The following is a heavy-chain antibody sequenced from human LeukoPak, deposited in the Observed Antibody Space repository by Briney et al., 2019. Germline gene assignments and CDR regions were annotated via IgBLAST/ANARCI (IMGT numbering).Heavy chain of an antibody. V-gene: IGHV3-30*18. CDR2: IPSDGSYT. D-gene: IGHD4-17*01. CDR1: GFNFNSHG. Sequence: GRSLRLSCAASGFNFNSHGMHWVRQAPGKGLEWVALIPSDGSYTYYADSVKGRFTISRDNSKNTLSLQMNSVRPDDTAVYYCAKDRYGDYGPFDNRGQGTMVTVSS. J-gene: IGHJ3*02. CDR3: AKDRYGDYGPFDN.